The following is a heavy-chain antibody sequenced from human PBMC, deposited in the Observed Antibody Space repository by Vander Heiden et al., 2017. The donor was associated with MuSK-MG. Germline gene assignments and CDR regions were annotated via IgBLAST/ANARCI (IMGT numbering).Heavy chain of an antibody. V-gene: IGHV4-4*07. CDR2: IYTSGST. J-gene: IGHJ3*02. Sequence: QVPLQESGPGLVKPSETLSLTCTVSGGSISSYYWSWLRQPAGKGLEWIGRIYTSGSTNYNPSLKSRVTMSVDTSRNQFSLKLSSVTAADTAVYYCAREVRYSGSYWGDDAFDIWGQGTMVTVSS. CDR3: AREVRYSGSYWGDDAFDI. CDR1: GGSISSYY. D-gene: IGHD1-26*01.